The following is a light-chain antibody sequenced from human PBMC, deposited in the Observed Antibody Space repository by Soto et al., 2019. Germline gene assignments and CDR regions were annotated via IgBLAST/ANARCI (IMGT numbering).Light chain of an antibody. CDR3: QQRGNWWT. Sequence: DIVLTQSPGTLSLSPGERATLSCRASQIISSTYLGWYQQKPGQAPRLLIYGASSRATGIPDRFSGSGSGTDFTLTISRLEPEDFAIYFCQQRGNWWTFGQGTKVEI. CDR1: QIISSTY. V-gene: IGKV3D-20*02. CDR2: GAS. J-gene: IGKJ1*01.